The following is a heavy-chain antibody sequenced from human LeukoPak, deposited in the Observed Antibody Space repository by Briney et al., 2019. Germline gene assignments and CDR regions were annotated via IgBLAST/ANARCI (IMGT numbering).Heavy chain of an antibody. J-gene: IGHJ3*02. D-gene: IGHD1-26*01. CDR3: ARAIVGATIDAFDI. CDR2: ISSSSSYI. Sequence: GGSLRLSRAASGFTFSSYSMNWVRQAPGKGLEWVSSISSSSSYIYYADTVKGRFTISRDNAKNSLYLQMNSLRAEDTAVYYCARAIVGATIDAFDIWGQGTMVTVSS. CDR1: GFTFSSYS. V-gene: IGHV3-21*01.